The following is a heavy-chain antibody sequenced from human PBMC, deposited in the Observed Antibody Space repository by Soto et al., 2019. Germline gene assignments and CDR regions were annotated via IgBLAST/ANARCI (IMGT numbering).Heavy chain of an antibody. Sequence: QVQLQESGPGLVKPSQTLSVTCTVSGGSLSSDNFFWSWVRQHPETGLEWVGYIYHTGAAYYNPSLKSRLTISLDTSKNRFSLRLTSVTAADTAVYYCAREVISPATSDAFDIWGQGTMVTVSS. CDR2: IYHTGAA. CDR1: GGSLSSDNFF. D-gene: IGHD1-26*01. CDR3: AREVISPATSDAFDI. J-gene: IGHJ3*02. V-gene: IGHV4-31*03.